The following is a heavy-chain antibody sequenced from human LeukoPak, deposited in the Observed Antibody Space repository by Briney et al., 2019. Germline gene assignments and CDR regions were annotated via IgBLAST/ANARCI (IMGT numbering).Heavy chain of an antibody. CDR2: IRNSGGDI. D-gene: IGHD1-1*01. Sequence: GGSLRLSCARTGFTVSSSSMRWVRQAPGRGLAGISFIRNSGGDIRYADSVKGRFTISRDTAKNSVHLQMNSLRGDDTAIYYCARVEAGSDKWVDRWGQGTLVTVSS. J-gene: IGHJ5*02. V-gene: IGHV3-21*05. CDR3: ARVEAGSDKWVDR. CDR1: GFTVSSSS.